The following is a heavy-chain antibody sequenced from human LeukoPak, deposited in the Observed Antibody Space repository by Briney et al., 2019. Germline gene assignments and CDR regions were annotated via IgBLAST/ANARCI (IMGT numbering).Heavy chain of an antibody. J-gene: IGHJ6*02. Sequence: GGSLRLSCAAPGFTFSSYAMSWVRQAPGKGLEWVSAISSSSSYIYYADSVKGRFTISRDNAKNSLYLQMNSLRAEDTAVYYCARYGGSSWDYHYYGMDVWGQGTTVTVSS. V-gene: IGHV3-21*01. CDR1: GFTFSSYA. CDR3: ARYGGSSWDYHYYGMDV. CDR2: ISSSSSYI. D-gene: IGHD6-13*01.